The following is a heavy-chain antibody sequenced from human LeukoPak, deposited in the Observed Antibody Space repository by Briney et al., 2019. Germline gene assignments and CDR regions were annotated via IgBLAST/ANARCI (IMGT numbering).Heavy chain of an antibody. Sequence: PGGSLRLSCSASGFTFSSYDMHWVRQAPGKGLQYLSHISTNGEHTYYADSVRGRFTISRDNSKNTLYLQMSSPSAEDTAVYYCVKTNSGAYDYWGQGTLVTVSS. CDR1: GFTFSSYD. CDR3: VKTNSGAYDY. J-gene: IGHJ4*02. CDR2: ISTNGEHT. V-gene: IGHV3-64D*06. D-gene: IGHD2-15*01.